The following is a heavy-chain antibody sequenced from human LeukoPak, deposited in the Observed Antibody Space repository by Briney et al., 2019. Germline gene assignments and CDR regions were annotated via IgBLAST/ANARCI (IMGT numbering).Heavy chain of an antibody. CDR2: INPSGGST. Sequence: ASVKVSCKASGYTFTSYYMHWVRQAPGQGLEWMGIINPSGGSTSYAQKFQGRVTITADTSTDTAYMELSSLRSEDTAVYYCASGIAAAGTWGQGTLVTVSS. J-gene: IGHJ5*02. V-gene: IGHV1-46*01. CDR3: ASGIAAAGT. D-gene: IGHD6-13*01. CDR1: GYTFTSYY.